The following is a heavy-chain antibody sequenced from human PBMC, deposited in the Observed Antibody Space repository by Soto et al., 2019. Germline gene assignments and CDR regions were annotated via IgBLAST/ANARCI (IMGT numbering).Heavy chain of an antibody. CDR2: INPSGGST. CDR1: GYTFTSYY. CDR3: AGSHNYYDSTGYYWFGAFDI. Sequence: ASVKVSCKASGYTFTSYYMHWVRQAPGQGLEWMGIINPSGGSTSYAQKFQGRVTMTRDTSTSTAYMELSSLRSEDTAAYYCAGSHNYYDSTGYYWFGAFDIWGQGTMVTVSS. V-gene: IGHV1-46*01. D-gene: IGHD3-22*01. J-gene: IGHJ3*02.